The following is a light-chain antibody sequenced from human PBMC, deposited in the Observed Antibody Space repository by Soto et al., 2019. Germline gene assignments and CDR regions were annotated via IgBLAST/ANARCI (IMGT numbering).Light chain of an antibody. CDR1: QTISVN. CDR3: QQYDKWPPVT. J-gene: IGKJ5*01. Sequence: EIVMTQSPGTLSVSPVERATLSCRASQTISVNLAWYQQKPGQAPRLLISGASTRATGIPDRFSGSGYGTEFTLTISSLQSEDVAGYYCQQYDKWPPVTFGQGTRLEI. V-gene: IGKV3-15*01. CDR2: GAS.